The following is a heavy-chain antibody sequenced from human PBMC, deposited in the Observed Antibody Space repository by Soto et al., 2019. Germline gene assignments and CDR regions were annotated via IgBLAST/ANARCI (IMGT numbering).Heavy chain of an antibody. J-gene: IGHJ6*02. CDR2: IIPIFGTA. D-gene: IGHD3-3*01. CDR3: TRFKGDFWSGRRRYYYYGMDV. V-gene: IGHV1-69*01. Sequence: QVQLVQSGAEVKKPGSSVKVSCKASGGTFSSYAISWVRQAPGHGLEWMGGIIPIFGTANYAQKFQGRVTITADEATRTAHMELSSLRYEHTTVYYFTRFKGDFWSGRRRYYYYGMDVWGQGTTVTVSS. CDR1: GGTFSSYA.